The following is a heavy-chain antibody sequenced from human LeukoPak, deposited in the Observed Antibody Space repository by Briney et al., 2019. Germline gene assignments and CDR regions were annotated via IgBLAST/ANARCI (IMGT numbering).Heavy chain of an antibody. CDR3: ARASVTTDGWFDP. V-gene: IGHV1-2*04. CDR1: GYTFTVYY. D-gene: IGHD4-17*01. J-gene: IGHJ5*02. CDR2: INPNSGGT. Sequence: GASVKVSCKASGYTFTVYYMHWVRQAPGQGLEWMGWINPNSGGTNYAQKFQGWVTMTRDTSISTAYMELSRLRSDDTAVYYCARASVTTDGWFDPWGQRTLVTVSS.